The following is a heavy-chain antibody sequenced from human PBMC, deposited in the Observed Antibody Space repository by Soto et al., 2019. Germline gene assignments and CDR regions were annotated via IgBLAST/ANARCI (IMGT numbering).Heavy chain of an antibody. J-gene: IGHJ6*02. D-gene: IGHD3-10*01. V-gene: IGHV3-48*03. CDR2: ISKTGNTI. Sequence: GGSLRLSCAASGFSFSSYDMHWVRQAPGQGLECISYISKTGNTIYYADSVKGRFTISRDNAKTALYLQMNSRRAGDTAVYYCVREAELPDYNYDYGMDVWGQGTTVTVSS. CDR1: GFSFSSYD. CDR3: VREAELPDYNYDYGMDV.